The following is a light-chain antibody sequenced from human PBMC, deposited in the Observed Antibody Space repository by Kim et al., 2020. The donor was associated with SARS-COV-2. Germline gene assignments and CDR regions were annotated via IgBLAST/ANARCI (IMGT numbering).Light chain of an antibody. V-gene: IGKV1-27*01. CDR3: QKYNSAPPGT. CDR1: QGISNY. J-gene: IGKJ1*01. Sequence: DIQMTQSPSSLSASVGDRVTITCRASQGISNYLAWYQQKPGKVPKLLIYAASTLQSGVPSRFSGSGSGTDFTLTISSLQPEDVATYYCQKYNSAPPGTFGQGTKVDIK. CDR2: AAS.